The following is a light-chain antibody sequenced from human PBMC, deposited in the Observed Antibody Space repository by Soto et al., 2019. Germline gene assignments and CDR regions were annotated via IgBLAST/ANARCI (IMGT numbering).Light chain of an antibody. J-gene: IGKJ3*01. CDR3: QQYGGSPLT. Sequence: EIVFTQSPATLSLSPGERATLSCRASASLSTNSLAWYQQKPGQPPRLLIYAASTTHTDIPERFTGSGARTVFALTSSRLEPEDFAVYYWQQYGGSPLTFGPGTKVEIK. CDR2: AAS. V-gene: IGKV3-20*01. CDR1: ASLSTNS.